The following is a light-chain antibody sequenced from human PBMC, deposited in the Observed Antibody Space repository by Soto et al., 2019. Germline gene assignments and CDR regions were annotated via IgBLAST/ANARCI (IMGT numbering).Light chain of an antibody. J-gene: IGKJ1*01. CDR2: HSS. V-gene: IGKV3-15*01. CDR3: QQYDSWPRT. Sequence: EIMMTQSPSTLSVPPGERATLSCRASQSVSSNLAWYQQRPGQAPSLLIYHSSITATGIPARFSGGGSGTEFFLTISSLQSEDLAVYHCQQYDSWPRTFGQGTKVDIK. CDR1: QSVSSN.